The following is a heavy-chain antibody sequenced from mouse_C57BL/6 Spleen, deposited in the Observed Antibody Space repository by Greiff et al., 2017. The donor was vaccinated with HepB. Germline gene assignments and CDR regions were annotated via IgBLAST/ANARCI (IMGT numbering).Heavy chain of an antibody. CDR3: ARGAYYGSSPYFDY. J-gene: IGHJ2*01. CDR1: GYTFTDYN. D-gene: IGHD1-1*01. Sequence: VQLQQSGPELVKPGASVKMSCKASGYTFTDYNMHWVKQSHGKSLEWIGYINPNNGGTSYNQKFKGKATLTVNKSSSPAYMELRSLTSEDSAVYYCARGAYYGSSPYFDYWGQGTTLTVSS. V-gene: IGHV1-22*01. CDR2: INPNNGGT.